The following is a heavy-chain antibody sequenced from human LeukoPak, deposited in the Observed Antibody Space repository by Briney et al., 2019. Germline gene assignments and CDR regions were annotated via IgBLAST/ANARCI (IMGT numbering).Heavy chain of an antibody. V-gene: IGHV4-59*08. Sequence: KPSETLSLTCTASGGSISSYYWSWIRQPPGKGLEWIGYIYYSGSTKYNPSLRSRVTISADTSKNQFSLKLSSVTAADTAVYYCARHLRGEQQLSGFDYWGQGTPVTVSS. CDR1: GGSISSYY. J-gene: IGHJ4*02. CDR3: ARHLRGEQQLSGFDY. D-gene: IGHD6-13*01. CDR2: IYYSGST.